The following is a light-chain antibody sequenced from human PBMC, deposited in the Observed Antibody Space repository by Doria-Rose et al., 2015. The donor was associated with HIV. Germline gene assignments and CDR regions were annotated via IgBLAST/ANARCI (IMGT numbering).Light chain of an antibody. Sequence: DIVKTQSPGTLSLSPGERATLSCRDSQSFSSTYLAWYQQKPGQAPSLLIYDGSTRATGIPDRFSASGSGTDFTLTINRLEPEDFALYYCHQYGTSWTFGQGTKVEI. CDR3: HQYGTSWT. CDR2: DGS. J-gene: IGKJ1*01. CDR1: QSFSSTY. V-gene: IGKV3-20*01.